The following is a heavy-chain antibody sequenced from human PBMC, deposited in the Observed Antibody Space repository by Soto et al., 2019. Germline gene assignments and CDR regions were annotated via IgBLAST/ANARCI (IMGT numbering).Heavy chain of an antibody. Sequence: GGSLRLSCAASGFTFSSYAMSWVRQAPGKGLEWVSGISGSGGSTYYAESVKGRFTISRDNSKNTLYLQVNSLRAEDTAVYYCAYVRTPASSGYDHVSWGQGPLVTVS. CDR1: GFTFSSYA. CDR2: ISGSGGST. D-gene: IGHD5-12*01. CDR3: AYVRTPASSGYDHVS. V-gene: IGHV3-23*01. J-gene: IGHJ5*02.